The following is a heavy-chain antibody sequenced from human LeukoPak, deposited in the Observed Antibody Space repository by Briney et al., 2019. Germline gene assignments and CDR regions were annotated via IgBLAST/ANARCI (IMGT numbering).Heavy chain of an antibody. CDR2: INPSGGST. D-gene: IGHD5-24*01. CDR3: ARGGYNH. Sequence: ASVKVSCKASGYTFTSYYMHWVRQAPGQGLEWMGIINPSGGSTSYAQKLQGRITMTTDTSTSTAYMELRSLRSDDTAVYYCARGGYNHWGQGTLVTVSS. V-gene: IGHV1-46*01. CDR1: GYTFTSYY. J-gene: IGHJ5*02.